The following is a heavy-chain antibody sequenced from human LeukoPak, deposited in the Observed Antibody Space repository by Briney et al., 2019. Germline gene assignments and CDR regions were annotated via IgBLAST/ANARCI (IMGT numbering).Heavy chain of an antibody. CDR1: GLTVSSYG. D-gene: IGHD6-13*01. CDR2: IIGSAVNT. V-gene: IGHV3-23*01. Sequence: GGSLRLSCGASGLTVSSYGMSWVRQAPGKGLEWVSTIIGSAVNTYYADSVKGRFTISRDNSKNTLYLQMNSLRAEDTAFYYCARGYSSSWLGYFDYWGQGTLVTVSS. CDR3: ARGYSSSWLGYFDY. J-gene: IGHJ4*02.